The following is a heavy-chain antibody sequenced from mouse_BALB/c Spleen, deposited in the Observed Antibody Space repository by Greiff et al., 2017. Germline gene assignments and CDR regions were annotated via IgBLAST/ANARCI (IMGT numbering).Heavy chain of an antibody. CDR3: AREGPTWYFDY. Sequence: EVQGVESGGGLVQPGGSRKLSCAASGFTFSSYAMSWVRQTPEKRLEWVASISSGGSTYYPDSVKGRFTISRDNARNILYLQMSSLRSEDTAMYYCAREGPTWYFDYWGQGTTLTVSS. J-gene: IGHJ2*01. D-gene: IGHD2-10*01. V-gene: IGHV5-6-5*01. CDR2: ISSGGST. CDR1: GFTFSSYA.